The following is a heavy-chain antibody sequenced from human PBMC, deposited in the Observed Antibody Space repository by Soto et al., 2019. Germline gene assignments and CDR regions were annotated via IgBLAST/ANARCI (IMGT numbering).Heavy chain of an antibody. CDR2: SRNRVNSHTT. D-gene: IGHD1-26*01. Sequence: EVQLVESGGGLVQPGGSLRLSCAASGFTFSDHYMDWVRQAPGKGLEWVARSRNRVNSHTTEYAASVKGRFTISRDDSKSSLYLQMNSLTIEDTAVYYCTRGLLGGAPSYTFHGMDVWCQGTTVTVSS. V-gene: IGHV3-72*01. CDR3: TRGLLGGAPSYTFHGMDV. J-gene: IGHJ6*01. CDR1: GFTFSDHY.